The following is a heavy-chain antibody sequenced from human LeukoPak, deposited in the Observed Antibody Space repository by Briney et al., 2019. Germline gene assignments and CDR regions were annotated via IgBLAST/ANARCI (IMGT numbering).Heavy chain of an antibody. D-gene: IGHD4-17*01. J-gene: IGHJ3*01. CDR3: GKDPNGDYIGAFDF. CDR1: GLSFRNYA. CDR2: IRGSGGDI. V-gene: IGHV3-23*01. Sequence: GGSLRLSCVASGLSFRNYAMTWVRQAPGKGLEWVSVIRGSGGDIIYADSVKGRFTISRDSSVNTLYLQMNSLRAEDTAVYYCGKDPNGDYIGAFDFWGQGTMVTVSS.